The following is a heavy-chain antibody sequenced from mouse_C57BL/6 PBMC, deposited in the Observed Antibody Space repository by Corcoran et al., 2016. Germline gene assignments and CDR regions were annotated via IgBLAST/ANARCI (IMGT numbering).Heavy chain of an antibody. J-gene: IGHJ2*01. CDR1: GYTFTGYW. CDR2: ILPGSGST. V-gene: IGHV1-9*01. Sequence: QVQLQQSGAELMKPGASVKLSCKATGYTFTGYWIEWVKQRPGHGLEWIGEILPGSGSTNYNEKFKGKATFTADTSSNTAYMQLSSLTTEDSAIYYCARAPPYGSSYPYYFDYWGQGTTLTVSS. CDR3: ARAPPYGSSYPYYFDY. D-gene: IGHD1-1*01.